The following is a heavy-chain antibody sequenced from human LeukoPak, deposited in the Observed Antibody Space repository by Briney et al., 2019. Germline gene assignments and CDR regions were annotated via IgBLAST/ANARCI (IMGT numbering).Heavy chain of an antibody. Sequence: ASVRVSCKASGYTFTSYYMHWVRQAPGQGLEWMGGIIPIFGTANYAQKFQGRVTITADESTSTAYMELSSLRSEDTAVYYCARGSRDGYILIFDYWGQGTLVPVPS. D-gene: IGHD5-24*01. CDR3: ARGSRDGYILIFDY. CDR2: IIPIFGTA. CDR1: GYTFTSYY. J-gene: IGHJ4*02. V-gene: IGHV1-69*13.